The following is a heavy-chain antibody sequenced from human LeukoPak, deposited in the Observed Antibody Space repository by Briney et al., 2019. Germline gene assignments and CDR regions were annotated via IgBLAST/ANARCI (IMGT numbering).Heavy chain of an antibody. CDR1: GYTYTSYY. D-gene: IGHD6-13*01. CDR3: ASSSIAAGFDY. Sequence: ASVKVSCKASGYTYTSYYMRWVRQAPGQGLEWMGIINPSGGSTSYAQKFQGRVTMTRDTSTSTVYMELSSLRSEDTAVYYCASSSIAAGFDYWGQGTLVTVSS. CDR2: INPSGGST. V-gene: IGHV1-46*01. J-gene: IGHJ4*02.